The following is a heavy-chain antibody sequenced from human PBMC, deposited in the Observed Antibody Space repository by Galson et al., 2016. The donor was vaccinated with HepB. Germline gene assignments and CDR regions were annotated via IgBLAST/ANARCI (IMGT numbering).Heavy chain of an antibody. V-gene: IGHV4-39*01. CDR3: VRFPRRDGYILNPY. J-gene: IGHJ4*02. Sequence: SETLSLTCAVSGGSMSSSPYYWGWIRQPPGKGLEWIGTIYYRGSTYYNPSLKSRVTISVDTSKNQISLKLRSVTAADTAVYYCVRFPRRDGYILNPYWGQGTLVTVSS. D-gene: IGHD5-24*01. CDR2: IYYRGST. CDR1: GGSMSSSPYY.